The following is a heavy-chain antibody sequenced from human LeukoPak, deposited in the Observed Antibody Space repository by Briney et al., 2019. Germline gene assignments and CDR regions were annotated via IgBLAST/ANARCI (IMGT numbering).Heavy chain of an antibody. V-gene: IGHV3-48*04. D-gene: IGHD3-10*01. Sequence: GALRDSWAASGLTFNNHVMRWGGQTPGGRLGGVSFIGISSGPLLYADSVKGRSTISRDNAKASVYLQMNRLRAEDTAVYYCARAKGYTSSYSFDYWGQGILVTVSS. CDR2: IGISSGPL. CDR1: GLTFNNHV. CDR3: ARAKGYTSSYSFDY. J-gene: IGHJ4*02.